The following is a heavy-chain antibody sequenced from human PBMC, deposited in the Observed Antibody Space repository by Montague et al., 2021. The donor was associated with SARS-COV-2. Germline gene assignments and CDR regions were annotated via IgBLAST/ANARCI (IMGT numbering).Heavy chain of an antibody. J-gene: IGHJ5*02. CDR2: IYPSGGIFDSGRP. V-gene: IGHV4-4*07. CDR1: GGSISGYF. D-gene: IGHD2-21*02. Sequence: SETLSLTCSVSGGSISGYFWSWIRQPAGKGLEWIGRIYPSGGIFDSGRPNYHPSLTIRVTISVDTSKIQFSLKLRSVTAADTAVHYCARDLADCGSACYSPGGFDDWGQGTLVTVSS. CDR3: ARDLADCGSACYSPGGFDD.